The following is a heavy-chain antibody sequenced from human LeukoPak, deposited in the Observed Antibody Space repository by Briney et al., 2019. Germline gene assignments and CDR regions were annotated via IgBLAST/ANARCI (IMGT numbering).Heavy chain of an antibody. D-gene: IGHD6-6*01. Sequence: ASVKVSCRASGYTFTSYDINWVRRATGQGLEWMGWMNPNSGNTGYARKFQGRVTMTRNTSISTAYMELSSLRSEDTAVYYCARGVPNWFDPWGQGTLVTVSS. CDR1: GYTFTSYD. V-gene: IGHV1-8*01. CDR2: MNPNSGNT. CDR3: ARGVPNWFDP. J-gene: IGHJ5*02.